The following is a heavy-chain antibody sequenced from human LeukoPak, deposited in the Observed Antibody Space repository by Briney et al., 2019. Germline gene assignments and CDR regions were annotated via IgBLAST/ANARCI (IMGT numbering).Heavy chain of an antibody. Sequence: GGSLRLSCAASGFTFSSYEMNWVRQAPGKGLEWVSYISSSGSTIYYADSVKGRFTISRDNAKNSLYLQMNSLRAEDTAVYYCARDPPPVDTAMVMLSYFDYWGQGTLVTVSS. CDR3: ARDPPPVDTAMVMLSYFDY. CDR2: ISSSGSTI. V-gene: IGHV3-48*03. D-gene: IGHD5-18*01. J-gene: IGHJ4*02. CDR1: GFTFSSYE.